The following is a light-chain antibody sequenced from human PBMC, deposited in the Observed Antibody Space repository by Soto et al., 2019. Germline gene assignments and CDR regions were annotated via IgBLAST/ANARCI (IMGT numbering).Light chain of an antibody. V-gene: IGKV1-39*01. J-gene: IGKJ1*01. CDR2: AAS. Sequence: DIQITQSPSSLSASVGDRVTITCLSSQTVGTFLNWYQQRPGRAPNLLIYAASNLPTGVPSRFSGSGSGTDFTLTINSLQPEDFGTYYCQQSYSIRSWTFGQGNKVDIK. CDR1: QTVGTF. CDR3: QQSYSIRSWT.